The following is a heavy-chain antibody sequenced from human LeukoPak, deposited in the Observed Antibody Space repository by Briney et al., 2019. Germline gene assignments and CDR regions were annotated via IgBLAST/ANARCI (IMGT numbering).Heavy chain of an antibody. V-gene: IGHV3-48*04. CDR2: ISSGSGTI. CDR1: GFTFSTYS. D-gene: IGHD6-19*01. CDR3: ARAGSWGIAVAGTGYYMDV. Sequence: PGGSLRLSFAASGFTFSTYSMNWVRQAPGKGLEWLSYISSGSGTIYYADSVKGRFTISRDNAKNSLYLQMNSLRAEDTAVYYCARAGSWGIAVAGTGYYMDVWGKGTTVTVSS. J-gene: IGHJ6*03.